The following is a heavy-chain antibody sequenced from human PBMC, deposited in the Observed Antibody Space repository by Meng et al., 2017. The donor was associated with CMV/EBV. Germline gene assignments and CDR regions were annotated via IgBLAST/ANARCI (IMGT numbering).Heavy chain of an antibody. Sequence: ASVKVSCKASGYTFTNYYMHWVRQAPGQGPEWMGIINPSGGSTSYAQKFQGRVTMTRDTSTSTAYMELSSLRSEDTAVYYCARVFIGYFDYWGQGTMVTVSS. CDR1: GYTFTNYY. CDR2: INPSGGST. CDR3: ARVFIGYFDY. J-gene: IGHJ4*02. V-gene: IGHV1-46*01.